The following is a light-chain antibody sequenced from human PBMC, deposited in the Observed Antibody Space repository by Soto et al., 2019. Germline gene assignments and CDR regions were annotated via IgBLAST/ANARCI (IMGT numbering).Light chain of an antibody. CDR3: SSYTNTGTHVL. CDR2: EVY. J-gene: IGLJ2*01. CDR1: SSDVGGYNF. V-gene: IGLV2-14*01. Sequence: QSALTQPASVSGSPGQSITISCTGTSSDVGGYNFVSWYQHHPGKAPKLMIYEVYNRPSGISQRFSGSKSANTASLTISGLQAEDDANYYCSSYTNTGTHVLFGGGTKLTVL.